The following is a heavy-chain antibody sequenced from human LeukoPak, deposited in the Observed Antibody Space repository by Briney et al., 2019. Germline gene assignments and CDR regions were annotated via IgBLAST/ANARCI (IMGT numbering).Heavy chain of an antibody. CDR3: ARTTSFTASGYDY. D-gene: IGHD6-25*01. Sequence: ASVTVSCKASEYTFTNYHINWVRQATGQGLEWMGWMNPNNGDSGYAQKFQGRVTITRDTSISTSYMELRSLRSDDTAVYFCARTTSFTASGYDYWGQGTLVTVSS. CDR1: EYTFTNYH. V-gene: IGHV1-8*03. J-gene: IGHJ4*02. CDR2: MNPNNGDS.